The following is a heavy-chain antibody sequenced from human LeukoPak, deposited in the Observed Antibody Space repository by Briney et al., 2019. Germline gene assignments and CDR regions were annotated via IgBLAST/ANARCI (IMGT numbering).Heavy chain of an antibody. D-gene: IGHD1-26*01. CDR1: GFTFSNYG. CDR3: ASFSGY. Sequence: GGSLRLSCAASGFTFSNYGMHWVRQAPGKGLEWVANIKQDGSEKYYVDSVKGRFTISRDNAKNSLYLQMNSLRAEDTAVYYCASFSGYWGQGTLVTVSS. V-gene: IGHV3-7*01. CDR2: IKQDGSEK. J-gene: IGHJ4*02.